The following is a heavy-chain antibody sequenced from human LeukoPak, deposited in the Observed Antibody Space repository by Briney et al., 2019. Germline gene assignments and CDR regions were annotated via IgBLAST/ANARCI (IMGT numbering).Heavy chain of an antibody. D-gene: IGHD2-2*01. Sequence: PVASVKVSCKASGYTFTSYGISWVRQAPGQGLEWMGWISAYNGNTNYAQKLQGRVTMTTDTSTSTAYMELRSLRSDDTAVYYCARDPRHVVPAAIPFDYWGQGTLVTVSS. V-gene: IGHV1-18*01. J-gene: IGHJ4*02. CDR1: GYTFTSYG. CDR2: ISAYNGNT. CDR3: ARDPRHVVPAAIPFDY.